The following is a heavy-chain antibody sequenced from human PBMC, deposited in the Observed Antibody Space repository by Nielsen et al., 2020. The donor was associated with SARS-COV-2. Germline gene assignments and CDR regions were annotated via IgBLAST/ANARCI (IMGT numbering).Heavy chain of an antibody. CDR1: GYTFNTYW. D-gene: IGHD3-10*01. CDR2: IDPSDSET. J-gene: IGHJ6*03. CDR3: ARHITSSIQVRPGIYDEDSNYMDV. V-gene: IGHV5-10-1*01. Sequence: GESLKISCKASGYTFNTYWISWVRQMAGEGLEWLGKIDPSDSETNYSPSFQGLVSFSVDESISTAYLQLSSLRASDTAMYYCARHITSSIQVRPGIYDEDSNYMDVWGKGTTVTVSS.